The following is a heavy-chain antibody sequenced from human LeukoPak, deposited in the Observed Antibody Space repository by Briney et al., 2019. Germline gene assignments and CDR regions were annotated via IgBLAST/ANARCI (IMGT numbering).Heavy chain of an antibody. Sequence: GGSLRLSCAASGFTFSSYGMHWVRQAPGKGLEWVAFIRYDGSNKYYADSVKGRFTISRDNSKNTLYLQMNSLRAEDTAVYYCAKDRVYGDYGDAFDIWGQGTMVTVSS. D-gene: IGHD4-17*01. J-gene: IGHJ3*02. CDR1: GFTFSSYG. CDR3: AKDRVYGDYGDAFDI. CDR2: IRYDGSNK. V-gene: IGHV3-30*02.